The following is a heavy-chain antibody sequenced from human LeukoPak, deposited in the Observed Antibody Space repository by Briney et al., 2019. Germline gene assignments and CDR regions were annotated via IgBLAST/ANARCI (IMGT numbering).Heavy chain of an antibody. CDR3: ARRDAGPFGY. D-gene: IGHD6-13*01. V-gene: IGHV5-51*01. Sequence: GESLKISCKGSGYSFASYWIGCVRQMPGKGLEWMGIIYPGDSDTKYSPSFQGQVTMSADKSTNTASLQWRSLEASDTAIYYCARRDAGPFGYWGQGTLVTVSS. J-gene: IGHJ4*02. CDR2: IYPGDSDT. CDR1: GYSFASYW.